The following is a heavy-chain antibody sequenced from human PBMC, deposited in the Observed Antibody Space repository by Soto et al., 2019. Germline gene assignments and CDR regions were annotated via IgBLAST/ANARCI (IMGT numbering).Heavy chain of an antibody. D-gene: IGHD6-19*01. J-gene: IGHJ4*02. CDR3: ARDLGGWTDY. CDR2: INAGNGNT. V-gene: IGHV1-3*01. CDR1: GYTFTSYA. Sequence: QVQLVQSGAEVKKPGASVKVSCKASGYTFTSYAMQWVRQAPGQRLEWMGWINAGNGNTKYSQKFQGRVTITSDTSASTDYMELSSLRPEDTAVYYCARDLGGWTDYWGQGTLVTFSS.